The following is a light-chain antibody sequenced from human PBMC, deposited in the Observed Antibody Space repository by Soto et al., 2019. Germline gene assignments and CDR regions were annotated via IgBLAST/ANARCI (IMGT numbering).Light chain of an antibody. J-gene: IGLJ1*01. CDR2: DVN. Sequence: QSALTQPRSVSGSPGQSVTVSCTGTSSDVGGYNYVTWYQQHPGKAPKLMISDVNKRPSGVPDRFSGSKSGNTASLTISGLPAEDEADYYCCSFAGRIFVFGTGTKLTVL. V-gene: IGLV2-11*01. CDR3: CSFAGRIFV. CDR1: SSDVGGYNY.